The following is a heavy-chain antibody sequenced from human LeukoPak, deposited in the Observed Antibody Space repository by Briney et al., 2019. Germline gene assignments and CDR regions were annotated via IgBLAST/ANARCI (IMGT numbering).Heavy chain of an antibody. CDR3: AKDKIEGAIFRFDY. CDR2: VSGSGGST. CDR1: GFTFSSYA. V-gene: IGHV3-23*01. J-gene: IGHJ4*02. Sequence: GGSLRLSCAASGFTFSSYAMSWVRQAPGKGLEWVSGVSGSGGSTDYADSVKGRFTISRDNSKNTLYLQMNSLRAEDTAVYYCAKDKIEGAIFRFDYWGQGTLVTVSS. D-gene: IGHD1-26*01.